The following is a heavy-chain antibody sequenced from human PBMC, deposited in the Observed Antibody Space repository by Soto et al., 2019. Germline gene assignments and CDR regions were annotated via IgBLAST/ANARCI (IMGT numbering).Heavy chain of an antibody. CDR1: GFTFSSYG. CDR3: ARVGFDY. D-gene: IGHD3-10*01. J-gene: IGHJ4*02. Sequence: QVQLVESGGGVVQPGRSLRLSCAASGFTFSSYGMHWVRQAPGKGLEWVAVIWYDGSNKYYADSVKGRFTISRDNSKNPLYLLMNSLRAEDTAVYYCARVGFDYWGQGTLVTVSS. CDR2: IWYDGSNK. V-gene: IGHV3-33*01.